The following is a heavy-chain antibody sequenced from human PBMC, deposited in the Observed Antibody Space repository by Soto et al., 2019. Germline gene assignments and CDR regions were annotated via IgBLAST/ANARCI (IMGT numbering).Heavy chain of an antibody. J-gene: IGHJ4*02. Sequence: GGSLRLSCAASGFTLTTYGMHWVRQAPGKGLEWVAVMWSDGVIKYYADSVKGRFTISRDNSQNTLFLHMNSLRAEDTAVYYCARDQGDRGVYHFDSWGQGTLVTVSS. CDR1: GFTLTTYG. V-gene: IGHV3-33*01. D-gene: IGHD2-21*02. CDR2: MWSDGVIK. CDR3: ARDQGDRGVYHFDS.